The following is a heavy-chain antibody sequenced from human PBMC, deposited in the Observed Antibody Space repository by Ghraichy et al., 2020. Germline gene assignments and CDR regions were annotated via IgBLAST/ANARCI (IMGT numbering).Heavy chain of an antibody. CDR3: AKANDYGDSSPYYYYGMDV. J-gene: IGHJ6*02. D-gene: IGHD4-17*01. CDR1: GFTFSSYA. Sequence: GVLNISCAASGFTFSSYAMSWVRQAPGKGLEWVSAISGSGGSTYYADSVKGRFTISRDNSKNTLHLQMNSLRADDTAVYYCAKANDYGDSSPYYYYGMDVWGQGTTVTVSS. V-gene: IGHV3-23*01. CDR2: ISGSGGST.